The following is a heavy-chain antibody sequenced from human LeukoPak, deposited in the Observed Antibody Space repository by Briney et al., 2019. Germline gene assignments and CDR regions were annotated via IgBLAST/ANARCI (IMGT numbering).Heavy chain of an antibody. Sequence: ASVKVSCKASGGTFSTLDISWGRQAPGHGLEWMGGIIPLFGPANYAQKFQDRVTIIADESTTTAYMELSSLRSEDTAVYYCARLGSGYDPGDFWGQGTLVTVST. D-gene: IGHD5-12*01. CDR3: ARLGSGYDPGDF. CDR1: GGTFSTLD. J-gene: IGHJ4*02. CDR2: IIPLFGPA. V-gene: IGHV1-69*13.